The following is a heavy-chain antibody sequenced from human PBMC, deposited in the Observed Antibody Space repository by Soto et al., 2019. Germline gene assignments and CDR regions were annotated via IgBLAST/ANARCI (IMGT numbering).Heavy chain of an antibody. Sequence: PGESLKISCKASGYSFTNYWIGWVRQMPGKGLEWMAIIYPPDSDTRHSPSFQGQVTISADKSINTAYLHWRTLKASDTAMYFCARHYDGFDFWGQGTMVTVSS. V-gene: IGHV5-51*01. J-gene: IGHJ3*01. CDR3: ARHYDGFDF. CDR2: IYPPDSDT. CDR1: GYSFTNYW.